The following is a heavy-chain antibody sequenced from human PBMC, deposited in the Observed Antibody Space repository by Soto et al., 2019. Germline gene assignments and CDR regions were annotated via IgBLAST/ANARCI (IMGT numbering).Heavy chain of an antibody. Sequence: PGGSLRLSCAASGFIFSSYAMSWVRQAPGKGLEWVSAISGSGVSTYFADSVKGRFTISRDNSKNTLYLQMNSLRAEDTAVYYCAIEKSSASCCNWFDPWGQGTLVTVSS. D-gene: IGHD2-2*01. CDR1: GFIFSSYA. V-gene: IGHV3-23*01. J-gene: IGHJ5*02. CDR2: ISGSGVST. CDR3: AIEKSSASCCNWFDP.